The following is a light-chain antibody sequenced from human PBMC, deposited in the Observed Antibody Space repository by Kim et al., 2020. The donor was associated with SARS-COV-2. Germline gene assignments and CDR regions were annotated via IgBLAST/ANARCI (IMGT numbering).Light chain of an antibody. CDR2: AAS. J-gene: IGKJ2*01. Sequence: SASVGDRVTITCRASQSIGSFLHWFQQKPGKAPKLLIYAASSLQSGVPSRFSGSGSGTDFTLTISSLQPEDFATYYCQQSYSTPYTFGQGTKLEI. CDR1: QSIGSF. V-gene: IGKV1-39*01. CDR3: QQSYSTPYT.